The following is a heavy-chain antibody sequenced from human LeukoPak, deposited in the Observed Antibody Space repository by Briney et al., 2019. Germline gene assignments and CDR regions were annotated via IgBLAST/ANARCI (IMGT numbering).Heavy chain of an antibody. D-gene: IGHD2-2*01. V-gene: IGHV1-69*06. Sequence: ASVKVSCKASGGTFSSYAISWVRQAPGQGLEWMGGIIPIFGTANYAQKFQGRVTITADKSTSTAYMELSSLRSEDTAVYYCARSLGYCSSTSCFRRSEDAFDIWGQGTMVTVSP. J-gene: IGHJ3*02. CDR2: IIPIFGTA. CDR1: GGTFSSYA. CDR3: ARSLGYCSSTSCFRRSEDAFDI.